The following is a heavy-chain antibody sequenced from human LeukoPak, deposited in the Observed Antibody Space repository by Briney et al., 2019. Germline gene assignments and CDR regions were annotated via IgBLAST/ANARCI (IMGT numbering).Heavy chain of an antibody. V-gene: IGHV4-39*07. CDR1: GGSISINSYY. D-gene: IGHD6-13*01. CDR2: IYYTGST. Sequence: SETLSLTCTVSGGSISINSYYWGWIRQPPGKKLEWIASIYYTGSTFYKPSLNSRVTISLDTSKNQFSLKVSSMTAADTAVYYCVRIAADGDLDPWGQGTLVTVSS. J-gene: IGHJ5*02. CDR3: VRIAADGDLDP.